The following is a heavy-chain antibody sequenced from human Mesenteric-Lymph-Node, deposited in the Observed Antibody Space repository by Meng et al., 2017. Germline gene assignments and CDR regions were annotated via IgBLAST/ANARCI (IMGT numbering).Heavy chain of an antibody. V-gene: IGHV3-21*01. CDR3: ARIRVERATGTAFDI. CDR1: GFTLSNYW. J-gene: IGHJ3*02. D-gene: IGHD5-24*01. CDR2: ISSSSAYI. Sequence: GESLKISCAASGFTLSNYWMHWVRQAPGKGLEWVSSISSSSAYIYYADSVKGRFTISRDNAKNSLLLQMNSLRAEDTAIYYCARIRVERATGTAFDIWGQGTMVTVSS.